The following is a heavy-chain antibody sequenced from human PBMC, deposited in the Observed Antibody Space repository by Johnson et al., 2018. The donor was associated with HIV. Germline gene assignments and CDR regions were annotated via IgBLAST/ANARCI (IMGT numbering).Heavy chain of an antibody. Sequence: QMQLVESGGGLVQPGRSLKLSCAASGFTFDDYAMHWVRQTPGKGLEWVSVIYSDGGTYYADSVKGRFTISRDNSKNTLYLQMNSLRAEDTAVYYCARARTVVTAPCAFDIWGQGTMVTVSS. J-gene: IGHJ3*02. V-gene: IGHV3-NL1*01. CDR2: IYSDGGT. CDR1: GFTFDDYA. CDR3: ARARTVVTAPCAFDI. D-gene: IGHD2-21*02.